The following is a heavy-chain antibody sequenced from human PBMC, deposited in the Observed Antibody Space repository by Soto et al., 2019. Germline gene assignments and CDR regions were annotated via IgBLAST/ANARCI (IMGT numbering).Heavy chain of an antibody. CDR3: SKDLDGLQGLVDSSFCFDY. D-gene: IGHD3-16*02. V-gene: IGHV3-30*18. CDR2: ISYDGSDK. Sequence: QVQLVESGGGVVQPGRSLRLSCAASGFTFNSYGMHWVRQAPGKGLEWVAVISYDGSDKYYADSVKGRFTISRDNSKNPLSLQMNSLRAEDSAVYYCSKDLDGLQGLVDSSFCFDYWGQGTLVTVSS. J-gene: IGHJ4*02. CDR1: GFTFNSYG.